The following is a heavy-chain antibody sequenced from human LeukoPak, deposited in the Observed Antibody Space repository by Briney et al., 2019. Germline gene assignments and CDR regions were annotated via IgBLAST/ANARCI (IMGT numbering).Heavy chain of an antibody. V-gene: IGHV3-66*04. CDR3: ATPGGIAAAGFFDY. Sequence: GGSLRLSCTASTSNTFTTYWMHWVRQAPGKGLEWVSIIYINDYAYYSDSVKGRFTISRDNSKNTLYLQMNSLRAEDTAVYYCATPGGIAAAGFFDYWGQGTLVTVSS. CDR1: TSNTFTTYW. CDR2: IYINDYA. J-gene: IGHJ4*02. D-gene: IGHD6-13*01.